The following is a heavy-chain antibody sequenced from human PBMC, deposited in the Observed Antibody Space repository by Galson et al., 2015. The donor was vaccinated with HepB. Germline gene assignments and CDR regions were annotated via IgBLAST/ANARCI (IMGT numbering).Heavy chain of an antibody. CDR1: GVTLSNVW. CDR2: IKNNIDGGTP. CDR3: GTLPWGGGY. V-gene: IGHV3-15*01. Sequence: SLRLSCAVSGVTLSNVWMTWVRQAPGKGLEWVGRIKNNIDGGTPDYAAPVKGRFTISRDDSKNTVYLQMNSLKTEDTAVYFCGTLPWGGGYWGQGMLVTVSS. D-gene: IGHD3-16*01. J-gene: IGHJ4*02.